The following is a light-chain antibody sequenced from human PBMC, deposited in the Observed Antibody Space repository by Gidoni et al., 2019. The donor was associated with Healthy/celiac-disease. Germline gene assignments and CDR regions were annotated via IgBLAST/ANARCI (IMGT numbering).Light chain of an antibody. CDR2: EVS. Sequence: QSALTQPASVSASPGQSLTIPCTGTSSDVGSYNLVSWHQQPPGKAPKLMIYEVSKRPSGVSNRFSGSKSGNTASLTISGLQAEDEADYYCCSYAGSSTYVVFGGGTKLTVL. CDR3: CSYAGSSTYVV. V-gene: IGLV2-23*02. J-gene: IGLJ2*01. CDR1: SSDVGSYNL.